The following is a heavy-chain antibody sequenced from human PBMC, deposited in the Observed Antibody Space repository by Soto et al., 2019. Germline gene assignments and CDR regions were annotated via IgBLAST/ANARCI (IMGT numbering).Heavy chain of an antibody. Sequence: EVQLVESGGGLVQPGESLRLSCAASGFTLSSRWMHWVRQAPGKGLVWVSRIKTDGSSTSYADSVKGRFTISRDNAKNTLYLQMNSPRAEDTAMYYCARDQDTFGQAVFDSWGQGTLVTVSS. J-gene: IGHJ4*02. V-gene: IGHV3-74*01. CDR3: ARDQDTFGQAVFDS. D-gene: IGHD3-16*01. CDR1: GFTLSSRW. CDR2: IKTDGSST.